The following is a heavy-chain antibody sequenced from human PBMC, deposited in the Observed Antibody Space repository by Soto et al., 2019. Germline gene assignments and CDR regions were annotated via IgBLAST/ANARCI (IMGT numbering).Heavy chain of an antibody. CDR2: ISYDGGNK. J-gene: IGHJ4*02. V-gene: IGHV3-30*18. D-gene: IGHD3-10*01. Sequence: QVQLVESGGGVVQPGKSLRLSCAGSGFTFSSYGMDWVRQAPGKGLEGVAVISYDGGNKYYADSVKGRFTISRDNSKNTLYLQMSSLRADDTAVYYCAKDRMGAGVRGYFDYWGQGTLVTVSS. CDR1: GFTFSSYG. CDR3: AKDRMGAGVRGYFDY.